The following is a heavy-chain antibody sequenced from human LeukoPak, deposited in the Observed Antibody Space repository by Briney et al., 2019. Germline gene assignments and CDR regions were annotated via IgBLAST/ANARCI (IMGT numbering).Heavy chain of an antibody. J-gene: IGHJ3*02. CDR2: ISSSSSYI. Sequence: PGGSLRLSCAASGFTFSSYSMNWVRQAPGKGLEWVSSISSSSSYIYYADSVKGRFTISRDNAKNSLYLQMNSLRVEDTAVYYCAREVSTGSSWYRDAFDIWGQGTMVTVSS. CDR1: GFTFSSYS. D-gene: IGHD6-13*01. V-gene: IGHV3-21*01. CDR3: AREVSTGSSWYRDAFDI.